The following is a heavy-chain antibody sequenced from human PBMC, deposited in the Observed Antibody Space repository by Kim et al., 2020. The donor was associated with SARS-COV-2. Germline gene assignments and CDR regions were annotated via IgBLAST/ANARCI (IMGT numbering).Heavy chain of an antibody. Sequence: GGSLRLSCAASGFTFSLYSMNWVRQAPGKGLEWVSFISDDGADKSYADSVQGRFTISRDNPTNTLYLQMNSLTPEDTALYYCARRYSRVWPYTINVRGQGTEVTVSS. J-gene: IGHJ3*01. CDR2: ISDDGADK. V-gene: IGHV3-30-3*01. CDR1: GFTFSLYS. D-gene: IGHD5-12*01. CDR3: ARRYSRVWPYTINV.